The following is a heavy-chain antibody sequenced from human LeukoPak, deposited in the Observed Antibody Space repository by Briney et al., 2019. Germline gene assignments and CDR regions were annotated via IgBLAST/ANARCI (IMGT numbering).Heavy chain of an antibody. J-gene: IGHJ5*02. D-gene: IGHD3-10*01. Sequence: SETLSLTCTVSGGSISSYYWSWIRQPPGKGLEWIGYIYYSGSTNYNPSLKSRATISVDTSKNQFSLKLSSVTAADTAVYYCARQKIPSYWFDPWGQGTLVTVSS. V-gene: IGHV4-59*08. CDR2: IYYSGST. CDR1: GGSISSYY. CDR3: ARQKIPSYWFDP.